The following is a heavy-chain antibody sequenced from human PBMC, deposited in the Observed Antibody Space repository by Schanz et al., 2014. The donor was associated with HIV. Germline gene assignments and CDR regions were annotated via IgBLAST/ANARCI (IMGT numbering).Heavy chain of an antibody. CDR3: AKTGWSQGNYYYYYGMDV. CDR1: GFTFSSYG. J-gene: IGHJ6*02. D-gene: IGHD3-3*01. CDR2: IWFDGSKK. Sequence: QVHLVESGGGVVQPGGSLRLSCAASGFTFSSYGMHWVRQAPGKGLEWVAVIWFDGSKKYYADSVKGRFTISRDNSKNTLYLKMNSLRAEDTAVYYCAKTGWSQGNYYYYYGMDVWGQGTTVTVSS. V-gene: IGHV3-33*06.